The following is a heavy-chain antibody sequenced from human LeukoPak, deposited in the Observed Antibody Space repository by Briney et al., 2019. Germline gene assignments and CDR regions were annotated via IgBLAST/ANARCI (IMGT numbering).Heavy chain of an antibody. V-gene: IGHV1-18*01. CDR1: GYTFTSYG. D-gene: IGHD1-26*01. CDR3: ASSREWEIPSPSDY. Sequence: ASVKVSCKASGYTFTSYGISWVRQAPGQGLEWMGWISAYNGNTNYAQKLQGRVAMTTDTSTSTAYMELRSLRSDDTAVYYCASSREWEIPSPSDYWGQGTLVTVSS. CDR2: ISAYNGNT. J-gene: IGHJ4*02.